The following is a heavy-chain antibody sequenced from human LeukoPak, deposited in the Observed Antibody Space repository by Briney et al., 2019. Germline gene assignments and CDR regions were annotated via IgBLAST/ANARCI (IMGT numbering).Heavy chain of an antibody. Sequence: GGSLRLSCAASGFTVSNNYMSWVRQAPGKGLEWVSVIYSGGSTYYADSVRGRFTISRDNSKNTLFLHMNSLRAEDTAVYYCARGGYSYGLDYWGQGTLVTVSS. V-gene: IGHV3-53*01. CDR3: ARGGYSYGLDY. D-gene: IGHD5-18*01. J-gene: IGHJ4*02. CDR2: IYSGGST. CDR1: GFTVSNNY.